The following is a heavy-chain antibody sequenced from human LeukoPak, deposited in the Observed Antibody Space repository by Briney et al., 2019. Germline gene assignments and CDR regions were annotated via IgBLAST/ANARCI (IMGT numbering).Heavy chain of an antibody. Sequence: PGRSLRLSCAASGFTFSSYAMHWVRQAPGKGLEWVAVISYDGSNKYYADSVKGRFTISRDNSKNTLYLQMNSLRAEDTAVYYCAKDRGPFWNDDNWFDPWGQGTLVTVSS. J-gene: IGHJ5*02. CDR3: AKDRGPFWNDDNWFDP. CDR2: ISYDGSNK. V-gene: IGHV3-30*04. D-gene: IGHD1-1*01. CDR1: GFTFSSYA.